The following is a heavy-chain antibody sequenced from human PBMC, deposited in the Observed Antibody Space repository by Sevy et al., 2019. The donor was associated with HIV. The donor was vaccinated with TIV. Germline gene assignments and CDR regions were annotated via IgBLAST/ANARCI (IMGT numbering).Heavy chain of an antibody. CDR1: GYTFTSYA. CDR3: ARDPEQQLAPNWFDS. D-gene: IGHD6-13*01. Sequence: ASVKVSCKASGYTFTSYAMNWVRQAPGQGLEWLGWINTNTGNPTYAQGFTGRFVFSLDTSVSTAYLQISSLKAEDTAVYYCARDPEQQLAPNWFDSWGQGTLVTVSS. CDR2: INTNTGNP. J-gene: IGHJ5*01. V-gene: IGHV7-4-1*02.